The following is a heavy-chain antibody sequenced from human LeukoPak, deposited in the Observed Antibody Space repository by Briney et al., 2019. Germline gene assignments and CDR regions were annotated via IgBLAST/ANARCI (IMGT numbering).Heavy chain of an antibody. CDR1: SYSISSGYY. D-gene: IGHD1-26*01. CDR3: ARVAVGVTKSFDY. CDR2: IFQSGVT. J-gene: IGHJ4*02. V-gene: IGHV4-38-2*01. Sequence: KPSETLSLTCAVSSYSISSGYYWGWIRQPPGKGLEWIGSIFQSGVTYYNPSLKSRVTISVDTSKNQFSLKLSSLTAADTAVYYCARVAVGVTKSFDYWGQGTLVTVSS.